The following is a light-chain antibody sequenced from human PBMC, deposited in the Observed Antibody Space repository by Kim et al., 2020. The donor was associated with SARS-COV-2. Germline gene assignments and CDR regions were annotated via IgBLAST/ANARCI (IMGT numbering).Light chain of an antibody. J-gene: IGLJ3*02. CDR1: RSNIGNNP. CDR2: DND. CDR3: ATWDSSLSVGV. V-gene: IGLV1-51*01. Sequence: QAVVTQPPSVSAAPGHKVTISCSGSRSNIGNNPVSWYQQFPGTAPRLITYDNDKRPLGIPDRFSSSKSGTSATLGITGLRTGDEADYYCATWDSSLSVGVFGGGTQLTVL.